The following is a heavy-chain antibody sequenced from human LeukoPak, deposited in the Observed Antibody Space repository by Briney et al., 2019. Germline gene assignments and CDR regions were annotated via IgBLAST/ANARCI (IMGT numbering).Heavy chain of an antibody. V-gene: IGHV3-53*01. Sequence: GGSLRLSCAASGFTVSSNYMSWVRQAPNKRLEWLSVIYSGGNTYYADSVKGRFTISRDNSMNTLYLQMNNLRVEDTAVYYCVCLWGSTTSGTFDYWGQGTLVTVSS. CDR3: VCLWGSTTSGTFDY. J-gene: IGHJ4*02. CDR1: GFTVSSNY. CDR2: IYSGGNT. D-gene: IGHD1-26*01.